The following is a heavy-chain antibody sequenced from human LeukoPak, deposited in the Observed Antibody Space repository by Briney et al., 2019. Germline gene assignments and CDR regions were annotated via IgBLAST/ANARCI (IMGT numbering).Heavy chain of an antibody. CDR1: GGSISSYY. D-gene: IGHD6-19*01. CDR2: IYYSGST. CDR3: ASYSSGKGFDY. J-gene: IGHJ4*02. Sequence: SETLSLTCTVSGGSISSYYWSWIRQPPGKGLEWIGYIYYSGSTNYNPSLKSRVTISVDTSKNQFSLKLSSVTAADTAVYYCASYSSGKGFDYWDQGTLVTVSS. V-gene: IGHV4-59*01.